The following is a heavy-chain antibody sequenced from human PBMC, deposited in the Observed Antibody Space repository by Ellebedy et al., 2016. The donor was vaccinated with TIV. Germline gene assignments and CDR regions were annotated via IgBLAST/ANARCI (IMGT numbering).Heavy chain of an antibody. J-gene: IGHJ4*02. CDR3: TTQGGF. V-gene: IGHV3-15*01. Sequence: GGSLRLSCAASGFTFSNTWMTWVRQAPGKGLECVGLIKSKTDGGTTDYAAPVKGRFTISRDDSKNTLYLQLNSLNIEDTAVYYCTTQGGFWGRGTLVTVSS. CDR1: GFTFSNTW. D-gene: IGHD3-16*01. CDR2: IKSKTDGGTT.